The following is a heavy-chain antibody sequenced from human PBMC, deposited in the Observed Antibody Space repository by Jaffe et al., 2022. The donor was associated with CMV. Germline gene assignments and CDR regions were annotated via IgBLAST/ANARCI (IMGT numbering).Heavy chain of an antibody. CDR2: IHPGDSDT. V-gene: IGHV5-51*01. CDR3: ARLDGYHRGPSQLDY. CDR1: GYSFTSYW. Sequence: EVQLVQSGAEVKKPGESLKISCKASGYSFTSYWIGWVRQMPGKGLEWMGIIHPGDSDTRYSPSFQGQVTISVDKSISTAFLQWSSLKASDSAMYYCARLDGYHRGPSQLDYWGQGTLVTISS. D-gene: IGHD5-12*01. J-gene: IGHJ4*02.